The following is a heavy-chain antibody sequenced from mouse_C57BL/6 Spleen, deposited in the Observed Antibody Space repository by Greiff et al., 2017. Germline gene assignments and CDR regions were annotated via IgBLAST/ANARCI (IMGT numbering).Heavy chain of an antibody. CDR2: IYPSDSET. J-gene: IGHJ3*01. V-gene: IGHV1-52*01. CDR3: ARSDGSPWFAY. CDR1: GYTFTSYW. D-gene: IGHD1-1*01. Sequence: QVQLQQPGAELVRPGSSVKLSCKASGYTFTSYWMHWVKQRPIQGLEWIGNIYPSDSETHYNQKFKDKATLTVDKSSSTAYMQLSSLTSEDSAVYYCARSDGSPWFAYWGQGTLVTVSA.